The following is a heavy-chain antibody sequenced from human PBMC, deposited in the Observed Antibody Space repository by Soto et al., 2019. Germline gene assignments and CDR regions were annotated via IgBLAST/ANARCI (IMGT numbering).Heavy chain of an antibody. CDR1: GFTFAYFA. J-gene: IGHJ3*02. Sequence: PGGSLRLSCSGSGFTFAYFAMSWVRQAPGGGLEWVSGISASGGSTYYADSVEGRFTIFRDNFRDTLSLHMSGLRVEDTAMYYCAKDPNGNYVGGFEMCGQGTLVTVSS. CDR2: ISASGGST. D-gene: IGHD1-7*01. CDR3: AKDPNGNYVGGFEM. V-gene: IGHV3-23*01.